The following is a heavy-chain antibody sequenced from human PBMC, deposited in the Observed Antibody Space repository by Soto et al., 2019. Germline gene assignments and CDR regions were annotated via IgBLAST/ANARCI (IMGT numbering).Heavy chain of an antibody. CDR2: FDPEYGET. D-gene: IGHD1-26*01. CDR3: AGIVGVTKRGNGDFDV. J-gene: IGHJ3*01. CDR1: GFTLNELS. V-gene: IGHV1-24*01. Sequence: EASVKVSCKLSGFTLNELSIHWVLQAPGRGLEWMGGFDPEYGETIYAQKFQGRLTMTEDISTDTVFMQLHSLRSEDMAVYYCAGIVGVTKRGNGDFDVWGQGTMVTVSS.